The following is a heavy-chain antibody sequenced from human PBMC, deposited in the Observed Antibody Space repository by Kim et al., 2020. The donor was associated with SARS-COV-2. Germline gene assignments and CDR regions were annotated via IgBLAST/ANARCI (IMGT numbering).Heavy chain of an antibody. Sequence: SETLSLTCTVSGGSISSSSYYWGWIRQPPGKGLEWIGSIYYSGSTYYNPSLKSRVTISVDTSKNQFSLKLSSVTAADTAVYYCARPQDYGSGSYYTPDAFDIWGQGTMVTVSS. D-gene: IGHD3-10*01. CDR1: GGSISSSSYY. CDR2: IYYSGST. V-gene: IGHV4-39*01. J-gene: IGHJ3*02. CDR3: ARPQDYGSGSYYTPDAFDI.